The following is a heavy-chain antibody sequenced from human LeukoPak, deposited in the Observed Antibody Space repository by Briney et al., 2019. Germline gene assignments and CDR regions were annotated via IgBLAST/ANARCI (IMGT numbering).Heavy chain of an antibody. D-gene: IGHD4-17*01. CDR1: GFTFSSYG. Sequence: GGSLRLSCAASGFTFSSYGMHWVRQAPGKGLEWVSAISGSGGSTYYADSVKGRFTISRDNSKNTLYLQMNSLRAEDTAVYYCAKSRSGDYTSYWGQGTLVTVSS. CDR3: AKSRSGDYTSY. V-gene: IGHV3-23*01. CDR2: ISGSGGST. J-gene: IGHJ4*02.